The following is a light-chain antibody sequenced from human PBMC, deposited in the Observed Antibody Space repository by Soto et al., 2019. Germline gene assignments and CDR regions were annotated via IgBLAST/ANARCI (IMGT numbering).Light chain of an antibody. Sequence: QSALTQPRSVSGSPGQSVTISCTGTSSDVGGYNYVSWYQQHPGKAPKLMIYDVNKRPSGVPDRFSGSKSGNTASLTISGLQAEDEADYYCCSYAGNFYVFGTGTQLTVL. J-gene: IGLJ1*01. CDR2: DVN. V-gene: IGLV2-11*01. CDR3: CSYAGNFYV. CDR1: SSDVGGYNY.